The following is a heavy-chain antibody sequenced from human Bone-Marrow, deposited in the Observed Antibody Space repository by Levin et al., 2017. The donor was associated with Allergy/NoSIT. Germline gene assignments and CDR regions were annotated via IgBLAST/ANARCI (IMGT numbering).Heavy chain of an antibody. J-gene: IGHJ4*02. CDR1: GFPFSSSW. V-gene: IGHV3-74*01. Sequence: LSLTCAASGFPFSSSWMHWVRQAPGKGLVWVSRINSDGSSTSYADSVKGRFTISRDNAKNTLYLQMNSLRAEDTAVYYCARESAAYPDYWGQGTLVTVSS. CDR3: ARESAAYPDY. D-gene: IGHD6-13*01. CDR2: INSDGSST.